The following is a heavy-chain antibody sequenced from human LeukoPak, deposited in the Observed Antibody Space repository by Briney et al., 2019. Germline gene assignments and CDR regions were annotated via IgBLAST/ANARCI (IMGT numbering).Heavy chain of an antibody. Sequence: PSETLSLTCTVSGGSISSYYWSWIRQPPGKGLEWIGFIYHSGGTSYYPSLHGRLSMSVDRSKNQFSLSLKSVTAADTAVYYCARAGPGYSDGYEHPEGLDAFDIWGRGTMVTVSS. CDR2: IYHSGGT. CDR1: GGSISSYY. CDR3: ARAGPGYSDGYEHPEGLDAFDI. D-gene: IGHD5-18*01. V-gene: IGHV4-59*04. J-gene: IGHJ3*02.